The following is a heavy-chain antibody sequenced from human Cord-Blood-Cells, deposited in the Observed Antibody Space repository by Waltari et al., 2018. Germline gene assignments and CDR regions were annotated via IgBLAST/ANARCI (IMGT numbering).Heavy chain of an antibody. D-gene: IGHD2-8*01. CDR2: IYYSGST. Sequence: QVQLQESGPRLVKPSQPLSPTCTVSGGSITSGGYYWSWIRQHPGKGLEWFGYIYYSGSTYYNPSLKSRVTISVDTSKNQFSLKLSSVTAADTAVYYCARALGDLYGLSIFDYWGQGTLVTVSS. J-gene: IGHJ4*02. CDR1: GGSITSGGYY. CDR3: ARALGDLYGLSIFDY. V-gene: IGHV4-31*03.